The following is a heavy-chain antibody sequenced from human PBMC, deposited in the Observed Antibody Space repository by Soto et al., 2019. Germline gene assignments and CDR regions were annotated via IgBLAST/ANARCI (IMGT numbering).Heavy chain of an antibody. CDR1: GYTFTSYA. J-gene: IGHJ4*02. V-gene: IGHV1-3*01. D-gene: IGHD6-19*01. CDR2: INAGNGNT. Sequence: ASVKVSCKASGYTFTSYAMHWVRQAPGQRLEWMGWINAGNGNTKYSQKFQGRVTITRDTSASTAYMELSSLRSEDTAVYYCARDLGRSGCYDYWGQGTLVTVSS. CDR3: ARDLGRSGCYDY.